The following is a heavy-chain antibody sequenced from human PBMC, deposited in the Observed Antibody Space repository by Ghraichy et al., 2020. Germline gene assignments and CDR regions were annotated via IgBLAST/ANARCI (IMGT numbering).Heavy chain of an antibody. J-gene: IGHJ3*02. V-gene: IGHV3-23*01. Sequence: GGSLRLTCAASGFTFSSYAMSWVRQAPGKGLEWVSAISGSGGSTYYADSVKGRFTISRDNSKNTLYLQMNSLRAEDTAVYYCAKIRYCSGGSCPRPLRDAFDIWGQGTMVTVSS. CDR3: AKIRYCSGGSCPRPLRDAFDI. CDR1: GFTFSSYA. D-gene: IGHD2-15*01. CDR2: ISGSGGST.